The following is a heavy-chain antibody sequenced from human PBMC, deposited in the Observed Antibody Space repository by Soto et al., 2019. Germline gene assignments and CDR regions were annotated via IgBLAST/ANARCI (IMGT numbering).Heavy chain of an antibody. V-gene: IGHV1-18*01. CDR2: ISPYNGNT. Sequence: ASVKVSCKASGYTFPSYGISWVRQAPGQGLEWMGWISPYNGNTNYVQKLQGGVTMTTDTSTSTAYMELRSLRSDDTAVYYCARGPLLGYDFWSGYQYYLDYWGRGTLVAVSS. J-gene: IGHJ4*02. CDR1: GYTFPSYG. D-gene: IGHD3-3*01. CDR3: ARGPLLGYDFWSGYQYYLDY.